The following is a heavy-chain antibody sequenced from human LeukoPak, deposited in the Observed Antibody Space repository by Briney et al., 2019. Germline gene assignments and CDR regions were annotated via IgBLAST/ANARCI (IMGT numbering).Heavy chain of an antibody. J-gene: IGHJ6*04. CDR1: GYTFINNW. V-gene: IGHV1-69*06. Sequence: AASVKVSCKASGYTFINNWMHWVRQAPGQGLEWMGGIIPLFGTPDYAQKFQGRVTITADKSTSTAYMELSSLRSEDTAVYYCASATLRCSGGSCYEMDVWGKGTTVTVSS. D-gene: IGHD2-15*01. CDR2: IIPLFGTP. CDR3: ASATLRCSGGSCYEMDV.